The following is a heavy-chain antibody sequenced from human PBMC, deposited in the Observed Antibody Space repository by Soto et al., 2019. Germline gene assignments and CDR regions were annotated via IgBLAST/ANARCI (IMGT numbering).Heavy chain of an antibody. J-gene: IGHJ4*02. Sequence: SETLSLTCSVSADSFSKYYWTWIRQPPGEGREGIGYIYFNGNTNYNPPLTGRVTISIDTSKKQFSLNLSSVTAADTAVYYCASVTFGGVVLAHWGQGTLVTVSS. CDR1: ADSFSKYY. D-gene: IGHD3-16*01. CDR3: ASVTFGGVVLAH. V-gene: IGHV4-59*01. CDR2: IYFNGNT.